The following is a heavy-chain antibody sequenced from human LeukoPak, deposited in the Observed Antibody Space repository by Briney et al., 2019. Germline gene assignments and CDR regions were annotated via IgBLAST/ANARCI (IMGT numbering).Heavy chain of an antibody. D-gene: IGHD5-24*01. CDR1: GFTFSSYS. J-gene: IGHJ4*02. CDR2: ISSSSSYI. Sequence: GGSLRLSCAASGFTFSSYSMNWVRQAPGKGLEWVSSISSSSSYIYYADSVKGRFTISRDNAKNSLYLRMNSLRAEDTAVYYCARGDGYNGFDFWGQGTLVTVSS. V-gene: IGHV3-21*04. CDR3: ARGDGYNGFDF.